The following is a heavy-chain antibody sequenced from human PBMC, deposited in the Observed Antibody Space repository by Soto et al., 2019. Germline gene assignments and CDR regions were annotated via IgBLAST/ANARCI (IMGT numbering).Heavy chain of an antibody. Sequence: LQLQESGPGLVKPSETLSLTCTGARGSMSTSAYYWICIRQTPGKGLQYIGNIVYRGTASYNPSAMNQVSLSIGTSKNQLGRKQASVTDTESADYIYVGGYTRDGMVYWGQGPMVTVSS. D-gene: IGHD3-16*02. CDR2: IVYRGTA. J-gene: IGHJ4*02. V-gene: IGHV4-39*01. CDR3: VGGYTRDGMVY. CDR1: RGSMSTSAYY.